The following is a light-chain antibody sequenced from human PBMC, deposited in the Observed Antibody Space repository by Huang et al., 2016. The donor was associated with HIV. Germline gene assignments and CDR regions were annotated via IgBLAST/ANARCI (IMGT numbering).Light chain of an antibody. J-gene: IGKJ2*01. V-gene: IGKV3-15*01. CDR3: QQYSNWPPMYT. CDR1: ESLNNK. Sequence: EVVMTQSPGTLSVSPGKRATLSCKTSESLNNKFVWYQQKPGPAPRLLIYSPYTRATGVPARFSGGGSGTEFTLTISSLQSEDFGIYYCQQYSNWPPMYTFGQGTKLEI. CDR2: SPY.